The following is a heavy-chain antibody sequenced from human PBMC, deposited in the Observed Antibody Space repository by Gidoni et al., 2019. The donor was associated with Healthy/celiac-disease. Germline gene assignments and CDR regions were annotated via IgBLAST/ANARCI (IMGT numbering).Heavy chain of an antibody. Sequence: QVQLQESGPGLVKPSETLSLTCTVSGGSLSSYYWSWIRQPPGKGLEWIGYIYYSGSTNYNPSLKSRVTISVDTSKNQFSLKLSSVTAADTAVYYCARGELLWFGELLSNWFDPWGQGTLVTVSS. CDR2: IYYSGST. CDR3: ARGELLWFGELLSNWFDP. CDR1: GGSLSSYY. J-gene: IGHJ5*02. D-gene: IGHD3-10*01. V-gene: IGHV4-59*01.